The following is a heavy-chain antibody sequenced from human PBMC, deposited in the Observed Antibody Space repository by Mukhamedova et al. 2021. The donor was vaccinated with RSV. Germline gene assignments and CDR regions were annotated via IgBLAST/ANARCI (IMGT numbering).Heavy chain of an antibody. Sequence: GFTFSSYAMHWVRQAPGKGLEWVAVISYDGSNKYYADSVKGRVTISRDNSKNTLYLQMNSLRAEDTAVYYCASNRVVRYFDWGKG. V-gene: IGHV3-30*04. CDR2: ISYDGSNK. CDR1: GFTFSSYA. J-gene: IGHJ6*01. D-gene: IGHD3-9*01. CDR3: ASNRVVRYFD.